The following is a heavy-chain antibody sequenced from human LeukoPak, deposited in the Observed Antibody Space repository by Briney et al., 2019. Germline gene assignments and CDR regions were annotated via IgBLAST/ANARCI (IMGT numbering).Heavy chain of an antibody. D-gene: IGHD3-16*02. J-gene: IGHJ4*02. CDR1: GFTVSSNY. CDR2: IYSGGST. V-gene: IGHV3-53*05. CDR3: AIGDGLGKLSSSFEY. Sequence: PGGSLRLSCAASGFTVSSNYMSWVRQAPGKGLEWVSVIYSGGSTYYADSVKGRFTISRDNSKNTLYLQMNSLRVEDTAVYYCAIGDGLGKLSSSFEYWGQGTLATVSS.